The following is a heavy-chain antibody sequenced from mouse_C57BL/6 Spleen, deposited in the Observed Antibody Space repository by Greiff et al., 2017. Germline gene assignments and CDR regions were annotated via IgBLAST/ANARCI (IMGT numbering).Heavy chain of an antibody. CDR1: GYTFTTYP. CDR3: LLITTVVKGYAMDY. J-gene: IGHJ4*01. Sequence: QVQLQQSGAELVKPGASVKMSCKASGYTFTTYPIEWMKQNHGKSLEWIGNFHPYNDDTKYNEKFKGKATLTVEKSSSTVYLELSRLTSNDSAVYYCLLITTVVKGYAMDYWGQGTSVTVSS. V-gene: IGHV1-47*01. D-gene: IGHD1-1*01. CDR2: FHPYNDDT.